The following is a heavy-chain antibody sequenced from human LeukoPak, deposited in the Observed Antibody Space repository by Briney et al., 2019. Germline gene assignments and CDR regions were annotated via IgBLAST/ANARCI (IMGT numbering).Heavy chain of an antibody. D-gene: IGHD2-2*01. J-gene: IGHJ6*02. CDR2: ISGSGGST. V-gene: IGHV3-23*01. CDR3: ARAGYCSSTSCYAYYYYYGMDV. Sequence: PGGSLRLSCAASGLTFSSYAMSWVRQAPGKGLEWVSAISGSGGSTYYADSVKGRFTISRDNSKNTLYLQLNSLRAEDTAVYYCARAGYCSSTSCYAYYYYYGMDVWGQGTTVTVSS. CDR1: GLTFSSYA.